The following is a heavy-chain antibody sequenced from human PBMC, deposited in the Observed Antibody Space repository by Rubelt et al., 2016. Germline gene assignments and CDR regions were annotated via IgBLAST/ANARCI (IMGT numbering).Heavy chain of an antibody. D-gene: IGHD1-26*01. J-gene: IGHJ4*02. CDR1: GYTLTELS. CDR3: AVMGGSYVL. Sequence: QVQLVQSGAEVKKPGASVKVSCKVSGYTLTELSMHWVRQAPGKGLEWMGGLDPEDGETIYGRRFQARVTMTEATSTDTAYMELSSLRSEDTAVYYCAVMGGSYVLWGQGTLVTVSS. V-gene: IGHV1-24*01. CDR2: LDPEDGET.